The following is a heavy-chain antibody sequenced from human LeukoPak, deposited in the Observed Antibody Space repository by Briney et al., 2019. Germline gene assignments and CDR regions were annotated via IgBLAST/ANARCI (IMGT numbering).Heavy chain of an antibody. D-gene: IGHD2-21*02. CDR3: AKMVAYCGGDCYSTTYDAFDI. Sequence: GGSLRLSCAASGFTFSSYGMHWVRQAPGKGLGWVAFIRYDGSNKYYADSVKGRFTISRDNSKNTLYLQMNSLRAEDTAVYYCAKMVAYCGGDCYSTTYDAFDIWGQGTMVTVSS. J-gene: IGHJ3*02. CDR1: GFTFSSYG. CDR2: IRYDGSNK. V-gene: IGHV3-30*02.